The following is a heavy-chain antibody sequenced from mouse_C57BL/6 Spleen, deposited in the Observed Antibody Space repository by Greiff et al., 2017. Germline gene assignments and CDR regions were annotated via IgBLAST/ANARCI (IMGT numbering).Heavy chain of an antibody. CDR2: ISSGSSTL. D-gene: IGHD1-1*01. CDR3: ARDNYVPDY. CDR1: GFTFSDYG. V-gene: IGHV5-17*01. J-gene: IGHJ2*01. Sequence: EVQLVESGGGLVKPGGSLKLSCAASGFTFSDYGMHWVRQAPEKGLAWVAYISSGSSTLYYADTVKGRFTISRDNAKNTLFLQMTSVRSEDTAMYYCARDNYVPDYWGQGTTLTVSS.